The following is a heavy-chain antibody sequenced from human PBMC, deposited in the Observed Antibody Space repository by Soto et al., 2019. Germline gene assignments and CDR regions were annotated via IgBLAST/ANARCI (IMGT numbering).Heavy chain of an antibody. Sequence: QGQLVQTGAEVKKPGASVKVSFKASDYTFTSYGISWVRQAPGQGLEWMGWISAYNGNTKYAQKFQGRVTMTTDTSTSTTYMELRSLRSDDTAVYYCARALAVALIDYWGQGTLVTVSS. CDR1: DYTFTSYG. D-gene: IGHD6-19*01. CDR3: ARALAVALIDY. V-gene: IGHV1-18*01. J-gene: IGHJ4*02. CDR2: ISAYNGNT.